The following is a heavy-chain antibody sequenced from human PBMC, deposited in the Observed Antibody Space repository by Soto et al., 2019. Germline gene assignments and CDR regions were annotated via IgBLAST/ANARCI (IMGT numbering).Heavy chain of an antibody. J-gene: IGHJ4*02. V-gene: IGHV1-24*01. CDR3: ATPEDTLGIFDY. CDR1: GYTLTELS. CDR2: FDPEDGET. Sequence: GASVKVSCKVSGYTLTELSMHWVRQAPGKGLEWMGGFDPEDGETIYAQKFQGRVTMTEDTSTDTAYMELSSLRSEDTAVYYCATPEDTLGIFDYWGQGTMVTVSS. D-gene: IGHD5-18*01.